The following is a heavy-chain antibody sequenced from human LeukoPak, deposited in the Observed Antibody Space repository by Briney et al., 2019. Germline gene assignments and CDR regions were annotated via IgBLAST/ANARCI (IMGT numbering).Heavy chain of an antibody. CDR3: ARSPTFRGWFDP. CDR1: GFTFSSYN. J-gene: IGHJ5*02. V-gene: IGHV3-21*01. Sequence: PGGSLRLSCAASGFTFSSYNMNWVRQAPGKGLEWLAYISIGTSFIYYADSVKGRFTISRDNAKNSLYLQVNSLRAEDTAVYYCARSPTFRGWFDPWGQGTLVTVSS. CDR2: ISIGTSFI. D-gene: IGHD2/OR15-2a*01.